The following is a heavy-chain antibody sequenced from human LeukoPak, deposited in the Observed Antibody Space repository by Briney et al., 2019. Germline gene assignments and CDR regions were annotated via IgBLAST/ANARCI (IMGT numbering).Heavy chain of an antibody. V-gene: IGHV1-8*01. Sequence: ASVKVSFKASGYTFTSYDINWVRQAPGQGLEWMGWMNPNSGNTGYAQKFQGRVTMTRNTSISTAYMELSSLRSEDTAVYYCARVLDTAMVIVYWGQGTLVTVSS. J-gene: IGHJ4*02. CDR3: ARVLDTAMVIVY. CDR1: GYTFTSYD. CDR2: MNPNSGNT. D-gene: IGHD5-18*01.